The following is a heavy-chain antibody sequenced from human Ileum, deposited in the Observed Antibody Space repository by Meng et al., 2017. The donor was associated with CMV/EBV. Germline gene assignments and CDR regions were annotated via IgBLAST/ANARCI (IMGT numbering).Heavy chain of an antibody. CDR3: AKCQSYYGSGSYSDY. CDR2: ISGSGGSA. CDR1: GFIFSTYT. D-gene: IGHD3-10*01. J-gene: IGHJ4*02. Sequence: GESLKISCAASGFIFSTYTIHWVRQAPGRGLEWVSGISGSGGSAYYADSVKGRFIISRDNSENTLNLQMNSLRAEDTAVYFCAKCQSYYGSGSYSDYWGQGTLVTVSS. V-gene: IGHV3-23*01.